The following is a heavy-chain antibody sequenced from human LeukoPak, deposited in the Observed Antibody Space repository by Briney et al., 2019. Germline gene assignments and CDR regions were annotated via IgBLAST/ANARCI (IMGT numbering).Heavy chain of an antibody. D-gene: IGHD2-15*01. J-gene: IGHJ6*02. V-gene: IGHV1-2*02. CDR3: AREGPLLAKYCSGGSCLQHNYYYYGMDV. CDR1: GYTFTGYY. CDR2: LNPNSGGT. Sequence: ASVKVSCKASGYTFTGYYIHWVRQAPGQGLEWLGWLNPNSGGTNYEQKFQGRVTMARDTSINTAYMELSRLRPDDTAVYYCAREGPLLAKYCSGGSCLQHNYYYYGMDVWGQGTTVTVSS.